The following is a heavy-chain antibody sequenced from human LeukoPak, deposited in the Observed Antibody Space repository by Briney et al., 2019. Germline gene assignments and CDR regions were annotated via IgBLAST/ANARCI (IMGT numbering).Heavy chain of an antibody. CDR1: GFTFSSYS. CDR2: ISSSSSYI. J-gene: IGHJ4*02. Sequence: GGSLRLSCAASGFTFSSYSMNWVRQAPGKGLEWVSSISSSSSYIYYADSVKGRFTISRDNSKNTLYLQMNSLRAEDTAVYYCAKDRVYALDYWGQGTLVTVSS. D-gene: IGHD2/OR15-2a*01. V-gene: IGHV3-21*01. CDR3: AKDRVYALDY.